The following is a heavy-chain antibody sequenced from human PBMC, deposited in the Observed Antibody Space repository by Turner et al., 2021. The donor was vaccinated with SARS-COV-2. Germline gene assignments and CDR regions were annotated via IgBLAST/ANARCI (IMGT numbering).Heavy chain of an antibody. Sequence: LQLQESGPGLVKPSGTLSLTCTVSVGSLSSRSYYWGWIRRLPGKGLEWIGSIYYSGSTYYNPSLKSRVTISVDTSKNQFSLKLSSVNAADTAVYYCARLPVGYYGSGSYYHYGMDVWGQGTTVTVSS. J-gene: IGHJ6*02. D-gene: IGHD3-10*01. V-gene: IGHV4-39*01. CDR1: VGSLSSRSYY. CDR2: IYYSGST. CDR3: ARLPVGYYGSGSYYHYGMDV.